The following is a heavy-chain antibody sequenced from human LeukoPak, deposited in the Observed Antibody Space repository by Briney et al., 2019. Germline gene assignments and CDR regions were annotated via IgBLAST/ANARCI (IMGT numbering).Heavy chain of an antibody. Sequence: GGSLRLSCAPSGFTFSRYWMSWVRQAPGKGLEWVAVIWYDGSNKYYADSVKGRFTISRDNSKNTLYLQMNSLRAEDTAVYYCATHMATTLDYWGQGTLVTVSS. CDR2: IWYDGSNK. CDR3: ATHMATTLDY. CDR1: GFTFSRYW. V-gene: IGHV3-33*07. J-gene: IGHJ4*02. D-gene: IGHD5-24*01.